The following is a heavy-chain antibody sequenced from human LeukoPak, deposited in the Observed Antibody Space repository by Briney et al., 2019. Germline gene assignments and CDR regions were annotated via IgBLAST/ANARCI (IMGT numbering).Heavy chain of an antibody. CDR1: GFTFSSYG. Sequence: PGGSLRLSCAASGFTFSSYGMHWVRQAPGKGLEWVAVIWYDGSNKYYADSVKGRFTISRDNSKNALYLQMNSLRAEDTAVYYCAQQLGYCSRGTCYFTYWGQGTLVTVSS. CDR2: IWYDGSNK. V-gene: IGHV3-33*08. D-gene: IGHD2-15*01. CDR3: AQQLGYCSRGTCYFTY. J-gene: IGHJ4*02.